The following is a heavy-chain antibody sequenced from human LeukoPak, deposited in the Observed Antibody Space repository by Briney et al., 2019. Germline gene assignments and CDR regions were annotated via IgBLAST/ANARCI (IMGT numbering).Heavy chain of an antibody. CDR1: GGTFSSYG. V-gene: IGHV1-69*04. CDR2: IIPILGIA. J-gene: IGHJ5*02. D-gene: IGHD3-3*01. CDR3: ARDRRVTIFGVVSNWFDP. Sequence: GASVKLSCKASGGTFSSYGISWVRQAPGQGLEWMGRIIPILGIANYAQKFQGRVTITADKSTSTAYMELSSLRSEDTAVYYCARDRRVTIFGVVSNWFDPWGQGTLVTVSS.